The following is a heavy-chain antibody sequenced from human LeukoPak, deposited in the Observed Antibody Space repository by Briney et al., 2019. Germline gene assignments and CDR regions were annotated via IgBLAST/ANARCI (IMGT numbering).Heavy chain of an antibody. CDR3: AKYYDSSGYSYFDY. CDR1: GFTFSSYW. CDR2: INTDGSST. V-gene: IGHV3-74*01. D-gene: IGHD3-22*01. J-gene: IGHJ4*02. Sequence: QPGGSLRLSCAASGFTFSSYWMHWVRQAPGEGLAWVSRINTDGSSTTYADSVKGRFTISRDNSKSTLYLQMNSLRAEDTAVYYCAKYYDSSGYSYFDYWGQGTLVTVSS.